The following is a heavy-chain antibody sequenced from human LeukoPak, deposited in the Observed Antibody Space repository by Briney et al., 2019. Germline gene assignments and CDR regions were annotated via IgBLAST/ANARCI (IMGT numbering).Heavy chain of an antibody. Sequence: ASVTVSFTASGYTFTSYGISWVRQAPGQGLEWMGWISAYNGNTNYAQKLRGRVTMTTDTSTSTAYMELRSLRSDDTAVYYCARGGAFITGTTLGNDPWGQGTLVTVSS. D-gene: IGHD1-7*01. CDR1: GYTFTSYG. J-gene: IGHJ5*02. CDR3: ARGGAFITGTTLGNDP. V-gene: IGHV1-18*01. CDR2: ISAYNGNT.